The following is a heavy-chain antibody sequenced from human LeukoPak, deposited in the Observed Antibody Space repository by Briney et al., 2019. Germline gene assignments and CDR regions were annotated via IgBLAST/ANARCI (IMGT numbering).Heavy chain of an antibody. CDR2: IYTSGST. J-gene: IGHJ6*04. D-gene: IGHD6-13*01. CDR3: ASAAAAGILHF. Sequence: PSQTLSLTCTVSGGSISSGSYYWSWIRQPAGKGLEWIGRIYTSGSTNYNPSLKSRVTISVDTSKNQFSLKLSSVTAADTAVYYCASAAAAGILHFWGKGTTVTVSS. V-gene: IGHV4-61*02. CDR1: GGSISSGSYY.